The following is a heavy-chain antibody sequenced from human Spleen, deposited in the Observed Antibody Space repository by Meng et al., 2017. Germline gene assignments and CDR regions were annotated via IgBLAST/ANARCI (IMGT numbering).Heavy chain of an antibody. CDR1: GFNFTRAW. Sequence: EVELVGSGGGLVKPGGSLRLSCAASGFNFTRAWMNWVRQAPGKGLEWVGRVKSRTDGGTIDYAAPVKGRFTISRDDSKKTVYLQMNSLKTEDTAVYYCTTIPAPDYWGQGTLVTVSS. J-gene: IGHJ4*02. CDR3: TTIPAPDY. V-gene: IGHV3-15*01. CDR2: VKSRTDGGTI.